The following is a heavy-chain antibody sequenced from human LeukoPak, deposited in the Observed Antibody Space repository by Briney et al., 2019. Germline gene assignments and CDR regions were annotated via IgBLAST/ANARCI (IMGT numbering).Heavy chain of an antibody. D-gene: IGHD5-18*01. CDR3: AKDRTGMVPPQYYLDY. Sequence: GGSLRLSCAASGFTFSSYAMSWVRQAPGKGLEWVSAISGSGGSTYYADSVKGRFTISRDNSKNTLYLQMNSLRAEDTAVYYCAKDRTGMVPPQYYLDYWGQGTLVTVSS. V-gene: IGHV3-23*01. CDR1: GFTFSSYA. CDR2: ISGSGGST. J-gene: IGHJ4*02.